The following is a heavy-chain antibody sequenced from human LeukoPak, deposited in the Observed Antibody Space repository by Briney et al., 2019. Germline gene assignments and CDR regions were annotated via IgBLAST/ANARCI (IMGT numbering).Heavy chain of an antibody. D-gene: IGHD6-19*01. V-gene: IGHV3-23*01. CDR3: AKGGWLDD. CDR2: ITGRSDKT. J-gene: IGHJ4*02. Sequence: GGSLRLSCAASGFNFNKYDMTWARQAPGKGLEWVSTITGRSDKTYCTDSVKGRFVTSRDNSKDTLYLQMNSLRAEDTALYYCAKGGWLDDLGQGALVTVSS. CDR1: GFNFNKYD.